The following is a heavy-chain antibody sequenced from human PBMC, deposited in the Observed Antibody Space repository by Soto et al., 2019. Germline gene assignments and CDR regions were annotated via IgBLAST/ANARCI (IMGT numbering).Heavy chain of an antibody. CDR1: GFTFSSYW. CDR3: ARRDSFEDSSGYYVSWFDP. D-gene: IGHD3-22*01. CDR2: INSDGSGT. V-gene: IGHV3-74*01. Sequence: GGSLRLSCAASGFTFSSYWMHWVRQAPGKGLVWVSRINSDGSGTSYADSVKGRFTISRDNAKNTLYLQMNSLRAEDTAVYYSARRDSFEDSSGYYVSWFDPWGQGTLVTVSS. J-gene: IGHJ5*02.